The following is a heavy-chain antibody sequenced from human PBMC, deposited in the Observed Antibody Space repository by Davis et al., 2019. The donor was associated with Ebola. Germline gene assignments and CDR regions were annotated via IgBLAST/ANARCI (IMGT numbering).Heavy chain of an antibody. CDR1: GFIFPNSW. D-gene: IGHD3-22*01. CDR2: INSYGSIS. V-gene: IGHV3-74*03. J-gene: IGHJ5*01. Sequence: HTGGSLRLSCAASGFIFPNSWMHWVRQAPGKGLVWVSRINSYGSISKYADSVRGRFIISRDDSKNTLYLQMNSLRVEDTAIYYCAREDGSSRWQNNWFDYWGQGTLVTVSS. CDR3: AREDGSSRWQNNWFDY.